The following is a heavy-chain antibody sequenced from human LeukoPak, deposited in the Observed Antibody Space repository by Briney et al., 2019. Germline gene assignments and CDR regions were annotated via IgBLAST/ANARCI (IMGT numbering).Heavy chain of an antibody. Sequence: RTSETLSLTCTVSGGSISSSTYYWGWIRQSPGKGLEWIGSVHYSGGSYYNPSLKSRVTISVDTSKNQFSLKLSSVTAADTAVYYCARDPEWLVRGTAFDIWGQGTMVTVSS. CDR3: ARDPEWLVRGTAFDI. CDR1: GGSISSSTYY. D-gene: IGHD6-19*01. CDR2: VHYSGGS. V-gene: IGHV4-39*07. J-gene: IGHJ3*02.